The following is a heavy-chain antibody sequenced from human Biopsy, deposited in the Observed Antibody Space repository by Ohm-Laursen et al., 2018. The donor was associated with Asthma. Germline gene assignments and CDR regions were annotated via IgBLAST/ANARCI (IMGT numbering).Heavy chain of an antibody. J-gene: IGHJ4*02. V-gene: IGHV3-53*01. Sequence: SLRLSCAASGFTVSSNYMTWVRQAPGKGLEWASIIYSAGSTYYADSVKGRFTISRDDSKNTLYLQMNSLRAEDTAVYYCARGRGQLWGQGTLVTVSS. D-gene: IGHD6-13*01. CDR3: ARGRGQL. CDR2: IYSAGST. CDR1: GFTVSSNY.